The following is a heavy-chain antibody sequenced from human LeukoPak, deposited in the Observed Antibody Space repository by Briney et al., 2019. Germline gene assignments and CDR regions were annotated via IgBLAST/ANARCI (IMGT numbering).Heavy chain of an antibody. CDR2: INSDGSST. D-gene: IGHD5-18*01. CDR1: GFTLSSYW. V-gene: IGHV3-74*01. Sequence: GGSLRLSCAASGFTLSSYWMHWVRQAPGKGLVWVSRINSDGSSTSYADSVKGRFTISRDNAKNTLYLQMNSLRAEDTAVYYCARDSDTDMARKLDYWGQGTLVIVSS. CDR3: ARDSDTDMARKLDY. J-gene: IGHJ4*02.